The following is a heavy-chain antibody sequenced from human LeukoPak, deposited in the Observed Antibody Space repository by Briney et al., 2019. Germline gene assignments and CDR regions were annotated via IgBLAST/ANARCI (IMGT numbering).Heavy chain of an antibody. Sequence: GGSLRLSCAASGFTFSSYGMHWVRQAPGKGLEWVAVIWYGGRNKYYADSVKGRFTISRDNSKNTLYLQMNSLRAEDTAVYYCAKEGPRYCSSTSCYWFDYWGQGTLVTVSS. CDR1: GFTFSSYG. D-gene: IGHD2-2*01. CDR3: AKEGPRYCSSTSCYWFDY. J-gene: IGHJ4*02. V-gene: IGHV3-30*02. CDR2: IWYGGRNK.